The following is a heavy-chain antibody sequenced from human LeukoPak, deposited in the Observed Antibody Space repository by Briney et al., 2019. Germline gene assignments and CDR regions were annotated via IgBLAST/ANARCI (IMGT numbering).Heavy chain of an antibody. CDR3: ARVTVMDTYYYYYGMVV. CDR1: GGTFSSYA. J-gene: IGHJ6*02. V-gene: IGHV1-69*13. Sequence: ASVNVSCKASGGTFSSYAISWVRQAPGQGLEWMGGIIPIFGTANYAQKFQGRVTITADESTSTAYMELSSLRSEDTAVYYCARVTVMDTYYYYYGMVVWGQGTTVTVSS. CDR2: IIPIFGTA. D-gene: IGHD5-18*01.